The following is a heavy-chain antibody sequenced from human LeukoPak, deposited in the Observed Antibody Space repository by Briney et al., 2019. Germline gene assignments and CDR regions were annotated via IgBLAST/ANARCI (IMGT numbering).Heavy chain of an antibody. CDR1: GGTFSSYA. D-gene: IGHD2-21*02. V-gene: IGHV1-69*13. CDR3: ARDLAVTDPSYYYYGMDV. J-gene: IGHJ6*04. CDR2: IIPIFGTA. Sequence: ASVKLPRKASGGTFSSYAICWVRQAPGQGLEWMGGIIPIFGTANYAQKFQGRVTNTADESTSTAYMELSSLRSEDTAVYYCARDLAVTDPSYYYYGMDVWGKGTTVTVSS.